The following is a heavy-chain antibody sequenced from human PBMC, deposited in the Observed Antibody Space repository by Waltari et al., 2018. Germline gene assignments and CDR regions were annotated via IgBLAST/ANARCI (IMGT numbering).Heavy chain of an antibody. CDR1: GFTLSAYT. CDR3: ARAPSSWYSDY. V-gene: IGHV3-48*02. D-gene: IGHD2-2*01. Sequence: EVQLVESGGGLVQPGGSLRLSCAGSGFTLSAYTMHWVRQAPGQGLGWISLIRSSSTPIYYADSVKGRFTISRDDAKNSLYLQMNSLRDEDTAVYFCARAPSSWYSDYWGQGIPVTVSS. J-gene: IGHJ4*02. CDR2: IRSSSTPI.